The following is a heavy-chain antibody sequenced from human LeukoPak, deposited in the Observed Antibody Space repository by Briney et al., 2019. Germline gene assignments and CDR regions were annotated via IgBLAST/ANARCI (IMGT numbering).Heavy chain of an antibody. J-gene: IGHJ4*02. D-gene: IGHD6-13*01. CDR1: GGSISSYY. CDR3: ARHYGVAAAGTEYFDY. CDR2: IYYSGST. Sequence: SETLSLTCTVSGGSISSYYWSWIRQPPGEGLEWIGYIYYSGSTNYNPSLKSRVTISVDTSKNQFSLKLSSVTAADTAVYYCARHYGVAAAGTEYFDYWGQGTLVTVSS. V-gene: IGHV4-59*08.